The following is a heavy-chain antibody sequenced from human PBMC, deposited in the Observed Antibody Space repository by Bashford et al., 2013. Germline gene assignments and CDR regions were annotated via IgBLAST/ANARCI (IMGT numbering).Heavy chain of an antibody. CDR1: GGSFSGYN. CDR2: IVHSGST. V-gene: IGHV4-34*12. CDR3: ARRRKSDPDISEENWLDP. D-gene: IGHD3-3*02. J-gene: IGHJ5*02. Sequence: SETLSLTCVVYGGSFSGYNWNWIRQPPGKGLEWIGEIVHSGSTNYNPSLKSRVTVSLDKSKNQFSLKLDSVTAADTAVYYCARRRKSDPDISEENWLDPWGPGTLVTVSS.